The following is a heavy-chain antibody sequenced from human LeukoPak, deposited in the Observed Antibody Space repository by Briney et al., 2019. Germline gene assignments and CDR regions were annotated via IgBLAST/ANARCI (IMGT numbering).Heavy chain of an antibody. Sequence: QPGGSLRLSCVASGFTFSGFWMHWVRQAPGKGLVWVSCISFDGSDATYADSVKGRFTISRDNSKNTLYLQMNSLRAEDTAVYYCAKDPGPMAAALIWGQGTLVTVSS. D-gene: IGHD6-13*01. CDR2: ISFDGSDA. V-gene: IGHV3-74*01. CDR3: AKDPGPMAAALI. CDR1: GFTFSGFW. J-gene: IGHJ4*02.